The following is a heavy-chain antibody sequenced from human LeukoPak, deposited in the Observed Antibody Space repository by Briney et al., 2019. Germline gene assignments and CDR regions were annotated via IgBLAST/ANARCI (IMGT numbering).Heavy chain of an antibody. J-gene: IGHJ5*02. CDR3: AKDNSVGDIAWWFDP. CDR2: ISAYNGNT. CDR1: GYTFTSYG. Sequence: ASVKVSCKASGYTFTSYGISWVRQAPGQGLEWMGWISAYNGNTNYAQKLQGRVTMTTDTSTSTAYMELRSLRSDDTAVYYCAKDNSVGDIAWWFDPWGQGTLVTVSS. V-gene: IGHV1-18*01. D-gene: IGHD3-16*02.